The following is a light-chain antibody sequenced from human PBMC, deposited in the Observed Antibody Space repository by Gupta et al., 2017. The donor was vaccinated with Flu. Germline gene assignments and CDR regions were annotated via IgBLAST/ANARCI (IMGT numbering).Light chain of an antibody. J-gene: IGKJ1*01. CDR1: QSVSSN. CDR3: QQYDNCPMT. CDR2: GAS. Sequence: EIVMTQSPATLSVSPGERATLSCRASQSVSSNLAWYQQKPGQAPRLLIYGASTRATGIPARCSGSGSGTDFTLTISSLQSEDVAVYYCQQYDNCPMTFGQGTKVEIK. V-gene: IGKV3-15*01.